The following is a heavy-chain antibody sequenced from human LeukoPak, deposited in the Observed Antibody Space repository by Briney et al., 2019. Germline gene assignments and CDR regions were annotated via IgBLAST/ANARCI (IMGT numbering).Heavy chain of an antibody. CDR1: GGSISSSSYY. Sequence: SETLSLTCTVSGGSISSSSYYWGWLRQPPGKGLEWIGSIYYSGSTYYNPSLKSRVTISVDTSKNQFSLKLSSVTAADTAVYYCARHMLAVAGNDAFDIWGQGTMVTVSS. J-gene: IGHJ3*02. CDR3: ARHMLAVAGNDAFDI. D-gene: IGHD6-19*01. CDR2: IYYSGST. V-gene: IGHV4-39*01.